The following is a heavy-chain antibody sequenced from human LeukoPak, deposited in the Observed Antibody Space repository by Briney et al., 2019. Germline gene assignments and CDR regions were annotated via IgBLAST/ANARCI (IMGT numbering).Heavy chain of an antibody. D-gene: IGHD6-19*01. CDR2: IYSGGST. Sequence: GGSLRLSCAASGFTVSSNYMSWVRQPPGKGLEWGSVIYSGGSTYYADSVKGRFTISRDNSKNTLYLQMNSLRAEDTAVYYCARGSRSSGWFDYWGQGTLVTVSS. CDR3: ARGSRSSGWFDY. J-gene: IGHJ4*02. V-gene: IGHV3-53*01. CDR1: GFTVSSNY.